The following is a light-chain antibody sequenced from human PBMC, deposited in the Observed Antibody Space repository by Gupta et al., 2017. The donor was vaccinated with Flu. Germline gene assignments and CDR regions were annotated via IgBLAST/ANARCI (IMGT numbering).Light chain of an antibody. J-gene: IGKJ2*03. V-gene: IGKV2-30*01. CDR2: KFS. CDR3: MQGTRLYS. Sequence: KFSNRDSGVPDRFSGSGSGTDFTLLINRVEAEDVEDYYCMQGTRLYSFGEGTKLEI.